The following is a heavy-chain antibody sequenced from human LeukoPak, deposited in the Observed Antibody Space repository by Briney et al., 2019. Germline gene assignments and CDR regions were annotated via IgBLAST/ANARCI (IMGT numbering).Heavy chain of an antibody. CDR3: ARVQPSNRLWAVYCSSTSCYRYYFDY. CDR2: IYYSGST. J-gene: IGHJ4*02. CDR1: GDSISNYY. V-gene: IGHV4-59*08. Sequence: PSETLSLTCTVSGDSISNYYWSWIRQPPGKGLECIGYIYYSGSTNYNPSLKSRVTISLDTSKNQFSLKLSSATAADTAVYYCARVQPSNRLWAVYCSSTSCYRYYFDYWGQGTLVTVSS. D-gene: IGHD2-2*01.